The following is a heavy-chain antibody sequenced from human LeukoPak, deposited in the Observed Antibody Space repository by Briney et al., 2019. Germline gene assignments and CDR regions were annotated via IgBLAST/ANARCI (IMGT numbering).Heavy chain of an antibody. CDR2: IIPILGIA. V-gene: IGHV1-69*04. D-gene: IGHD6-19*01. CDR3: ARDAGAVAGIYFDY. CDR1: GGIFSSYA. J-gene: IGHJ4*02. Sequence: GSSVKVSCKASGGIFSSYAISWVRQAPGQGLEWMGRIIPILGIANYAQKFQGRVTITADKSTSTAYMELSSLRSEDTAVYYCARDAGAVAGIYFDYWGQGTLVTVSS.